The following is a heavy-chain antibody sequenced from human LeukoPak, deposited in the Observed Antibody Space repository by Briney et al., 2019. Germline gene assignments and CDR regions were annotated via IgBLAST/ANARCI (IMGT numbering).Heavy chain of an antibody. V-gene: IGHV4-34*01. D-gene: IGHD3-22*01. Sequence: SETLSLTCAVYGGSFSGYYWSWIRQPPGKGLEWIGEINHSGSTNYNPSLKSRVTISVDTSKNQFSLKPSSVTAADTAVYYCAGLSGYRDAFDIWGQGTMVTVSS. CDR1: GGSFSGYY. CDR3: AGLSGYRDAFDI. J-gene: IGHJ3*02. CDR2: INHSGST.